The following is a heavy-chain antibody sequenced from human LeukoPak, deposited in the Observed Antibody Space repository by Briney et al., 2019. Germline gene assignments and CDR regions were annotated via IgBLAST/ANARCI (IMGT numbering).Heavy chain of an antibody. J-gene: IGHJ6*02. Sequence: ASVKVSCKASGYTFTSYGISWVRQAPGQGLEWMGWISAYNGNTNYAQKLQGRVTMTTDTSTSTVYMELRSLRSDDTAVYYCARVCSSTSCYGYYYGMDVWGQGTTVTVSS. D-gene: IGHD2-2*01. CDR3: ARVCSSTSCYGYYYGMDV. CDR2: ISAYNGNT. V-gene: IGHV1-18*01. CDR1: GYTFTSYG.